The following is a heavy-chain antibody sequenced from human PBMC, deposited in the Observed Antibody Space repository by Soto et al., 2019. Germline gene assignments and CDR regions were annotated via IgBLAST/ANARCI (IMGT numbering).Heavy chain of an antibody. D-gene: IGHD3-10*01. V-gene: IGHV2-5*01. Sequence: QITLKESGPTLVKPTQTLTLTCTFSGFSLSSSGESVGRIRQPPGKALEWLALLYWNGIERYSPSLKSRLTVFKDASKSQVVLTMTNMDPVDTATYFCAHGDPLDFHYWGQGTLVTVSP. J-gene: IGHJ4*02. CDR3: AHGDPLDFHY. CDR1: GFSLSSSGES. CDR2: LYWNGIE.